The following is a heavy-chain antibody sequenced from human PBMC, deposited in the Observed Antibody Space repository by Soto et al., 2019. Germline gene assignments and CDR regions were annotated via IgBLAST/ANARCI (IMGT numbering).Heavy chain of an antibody. CDR2: INTYNAKT. V-gene: IGHV1-18*01. CDR3: ARDQYAVGGDF. Sequence: QLQLVQSGAEVRKPGASVKVSCKASGYTFTDYGVSWVRQAPGQGLEWMGWINTYNAKTNYAPKVQARVTMTTDTSTTTAYMELKSLKSDDTAVYYCARDQYAVGGDFWGQGTQVTVSS. CDR1: GYTFTDYG. D-gene: IGHD1-26*01. J-gene: IGHJ4*02.